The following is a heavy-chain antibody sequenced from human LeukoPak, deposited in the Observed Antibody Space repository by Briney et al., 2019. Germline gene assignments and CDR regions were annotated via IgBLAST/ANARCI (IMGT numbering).Heavy chain of an antibody. Sequence: SETLSLTCTVSSGSISGYYWSWLRQPPGKGLEWIGYIHYSGSTNYNPSLKSRVTISVDTSKTQFSLKLSSVTAADTAVYYCARSSRIAAEMFDYWGQGTLVTVSS. J-gene: IGHJ4*02. CDR2: IHYSGST. CDR1: SGSISGYY. CDR3: ARSSRIAAEMFDY. V-gene: IGHV4-59*01. D-gene: IGHD6-13*01.